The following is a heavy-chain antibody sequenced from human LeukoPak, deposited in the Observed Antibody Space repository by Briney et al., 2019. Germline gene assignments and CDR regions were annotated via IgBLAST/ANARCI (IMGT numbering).Heavy chain of an antibody. J-gene: IGHJ6*03. Sequence: ASVKVSCKASGYTFTSYDINWVRQATGQGLEWMGWMNPNSGNTGYAQKFQGRVTMTRNTSISTAYMELSSLRSEDTAVYYCARVPYGDYGYYYYMDVWGKGTTVTISS. CDR3: ARVPYGDYGYYYYMDV. V-gene: IGHV1-8*01. CDR1: GYTFTSYD. CDR2: MNPNSGNT. D-gene: IGHD4-17*01.